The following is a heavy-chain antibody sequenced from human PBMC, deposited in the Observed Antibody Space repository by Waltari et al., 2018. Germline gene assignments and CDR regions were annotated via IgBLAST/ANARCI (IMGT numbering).Heavy chain of an antibody. CDR1: GYVFTNYY. D-gene: IGHD6-6*01. J-gene: IGHJ4*02. CDR2: VNPVTGNA. V-gene: IGHV1-2*02. CDR3: ARDRTTMAARPGDY. Sequence: QVLLVQSGAEVKKPGASVKVSCKASGYVFTNYYLHWVRQAPGQGPEWMGWVNPVTGNANYAPNFLVRVTMTWDTSINTAFMDLSGLKSDDTAVYYCARDRTTMAARPGDYWGQGTLVTVSS.